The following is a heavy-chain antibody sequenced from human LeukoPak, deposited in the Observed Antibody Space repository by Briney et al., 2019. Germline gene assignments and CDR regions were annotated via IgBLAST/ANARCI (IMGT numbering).Heavy chain of an antibody. CDR3: VRDSAHTVVVPAVIPPGLDNWFDP. V-gene: IGHV3-11*05. Sequence: GGPLRLSCAASGFTFSDYYMSWIRQAPGKGLEWVSFISGSGSNTNYADSVKGRFTISRDNAKNSLYLQMNSLRAEDTAVYYCVRDSAHTVVVPAVIPPGLDNWFDPWGQGTLVTVSS. J-gene: IGHJ5*02. D-gene: IGHD2-2*01. CDR2: ISGSGSNT. CDR1: GFTFSDYY.